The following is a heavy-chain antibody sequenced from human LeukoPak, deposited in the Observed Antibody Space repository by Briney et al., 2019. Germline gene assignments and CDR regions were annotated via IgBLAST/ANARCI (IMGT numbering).Heavy chain of an antibody. V-gene: IGHV1-2*02. CDR2: INPNSGGT. CDR1: GYTFTGYY. D-gene: IGHD6-13*01. Sequence: ASVKVSCKASGYTFTGYYMHWVRQAPGQGLEWMGWINPNSGGTNYAQKFQGRVTMTRDTSISTAYMELSRLRSDDTAVYYCARGIAAAGTSYYYMDVWGKGTTVTVSS. CDR3: ARGIAAAGTSYYYMDV. J-gene: IGHJ6*03.